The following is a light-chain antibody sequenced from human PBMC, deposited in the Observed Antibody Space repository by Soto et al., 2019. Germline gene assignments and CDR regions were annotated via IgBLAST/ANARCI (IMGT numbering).Light chain of an antibody. J-gene: IGKJ1*01. CDR1: QSVLYSSNNKNY. CDR2: WAS. Sequence: DIVMTQSPDSLAVSLGERATMNCKSRQSVLYSSNNKNYLAWYQQKPGQPPKLLIYWASTRESGVPDRFSGSGSGTDFTLTISSLQAEDVAVYYCQQYYTTPTFGQGTKVEIK. CDR3: QQYYTTPT. V-gene: IGKV4-1*01.